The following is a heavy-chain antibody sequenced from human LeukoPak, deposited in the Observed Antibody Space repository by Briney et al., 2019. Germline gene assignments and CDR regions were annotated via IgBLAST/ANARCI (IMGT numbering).Heavy chain of an antibody. CDR2: IKQDETEK. CDR1: GFTFSNFW. D-gene: IGHD2-15*01. CDR3: AKQLGYCTDGSCYFIY. V-gene: IGHV3-7*03. Sequence: GGSLRLSCTASGFTFSNFWMGWVRQVPGKGLEWVANIKQDETEKFYLGSVKGRFTISRDNSKNTLYLQMNSLRAEDTAVYYCAKQLGYCTDGSCYFIYWGQGTLVTVSS. J-gene: IGHJ4*02.